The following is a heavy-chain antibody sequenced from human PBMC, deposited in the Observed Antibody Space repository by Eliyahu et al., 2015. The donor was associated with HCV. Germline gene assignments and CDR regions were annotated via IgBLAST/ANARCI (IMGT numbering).Heavy chain of an antibody. D-gene: IGHD6-19*01. CDR1: GISFRTHS. CDR2: IIPIFGTT. V-gene: IGHV1-69*01. J-gene: IGHJ4*02. Sequence: EVKKPGSSVKVSCTASGISFRTHSLSWVRQAPGQGLEWMGGIIPIFGTTNYAQKFQGRVTITADESTSTVSLDVKSLTSEDAAVYYCAASIGSGWYAGTNFDYWGQGTLVTVSS. CDR3: AASIGSGWYAGTNFDY.